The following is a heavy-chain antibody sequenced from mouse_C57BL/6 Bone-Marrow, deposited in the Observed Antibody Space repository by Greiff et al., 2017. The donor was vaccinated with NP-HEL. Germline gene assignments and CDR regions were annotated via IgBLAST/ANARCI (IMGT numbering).Heavy chain of an antibody. Sequence: EVQRVESGPELVKPGASVKISCKASGYSFTGYYMNWVKQSPEKSLEWIGEINPSTGGTTYNQKFKAKATLTVDKSSSTAYMQLKSLTSEDSAVYYCARYGGSSYEDYLDYWGQGTTLTVSS. D-gene: IGHD1-1*01. CDR3: ARYGGSSYEDYLDY. J-gene: IGHJ2*01. CDR1: GYSFTGYY. V-gene: IGHV1-42*01. CDR2: INPSTGGT.